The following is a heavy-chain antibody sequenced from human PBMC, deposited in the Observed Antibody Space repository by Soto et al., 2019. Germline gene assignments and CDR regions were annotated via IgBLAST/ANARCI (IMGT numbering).Heavy chain of an antibody. CDR3: AKDAGDQGYFQY. CDR1: GFTFSGYA. Sequence: QLVESGGGVVQPGRSLRLSCAASGFTFSGYAMHWVRQAPGKRLEWVATISYNGNDKYYVDSGKGRFTISRDNSKNTLFLQMSSLTPEDTAVYYCAKDAGDQGYFQYWGQATLVIVSS. V-gene: IGHV3-30*18. CDR2: ISYNGNDK. D-gene: IGHD2-21*02. J-gene: IGHJ1*01.